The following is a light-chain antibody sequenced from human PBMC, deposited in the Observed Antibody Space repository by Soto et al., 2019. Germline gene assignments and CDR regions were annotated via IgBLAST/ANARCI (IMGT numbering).Light chain of an antibody. Sequence: SYELTKPPSVSVAPGKTANITCGGNNIGSKSVHWYQQKPGQAPVLVISYDTDRPSGIPERYSGSNSGNTATLTISRVEAGDEADYYCQVWDSSSDPVLFGGGTKVTVL. CDR3: QVWDSSSDPVL. CDR2: YDT. V-gene: IGLV3-21*04. J-gene: IGLJ2*01. CDR1: NIGSKS.